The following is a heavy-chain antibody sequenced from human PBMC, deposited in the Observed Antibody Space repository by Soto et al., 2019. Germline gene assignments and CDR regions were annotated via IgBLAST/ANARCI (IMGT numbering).Heavy chain of an antibody. CDR1: GYTFSGFY. CDR3: ASAAVTGTAGLDF. Sequence: SVKVSCKASGYTFSGFYMHWVRQAPGQGLEWMGWINPNSGGTKSAEKFQGRVTMTRDTSISTAYMELSRLTSDDTAVYYCASAAVTGTAGLDFWGQGTQVTVSS. J-gene: IGHJ4*02. D-gene: IGHD6-19*01. CDR2: INPNSGGT. V-gene: IGHV1-2*02.